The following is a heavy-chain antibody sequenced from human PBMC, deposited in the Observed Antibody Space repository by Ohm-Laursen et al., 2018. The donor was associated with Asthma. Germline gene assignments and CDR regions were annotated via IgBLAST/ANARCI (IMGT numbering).Heavy chain of an antibody. D-gene: IGHD5-18*01. J-gene: IGHJ4*02. CDR3: ERASCIQLWVAVSSFDY. Sequence: SLRLSCTASGFTFSRYAMHWVRQAPGKGLEYVSAISSNGGRTYYADAVKGRFTFSRDSSKNILYLQMSSLRAEDTAVYYCERASCIQLWVAVSSFDYWGQGTLVTVSS. V-gene: IGHV3-64D*08. CDR1: GFTFSRYA. CDR2: ISSNGGRT.